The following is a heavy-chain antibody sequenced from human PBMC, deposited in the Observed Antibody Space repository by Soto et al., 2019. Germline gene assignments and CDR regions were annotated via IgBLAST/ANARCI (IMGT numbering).Heavy chain of an antibody. CDR3: TRVRQLVVYFYDYMDV. J-gene: IGHJ6*03. V-gene: IGHV1-18*01. CDR2: ISAYNGDT. Sequence: QVQLLQSGAEVKKPGASVKVSCKASGYTFTNYGITWVRQAPGQGLEWMGWISAYNGDTHYTQRPQGRVTMTTDTSTGTAYMELRGLRHDDTAVYYCTRVRQLVVYFYDYMDVWGKGTTVTVSS. CDR1: GYTFTNYG. D-gene: IGHD6-6*01.